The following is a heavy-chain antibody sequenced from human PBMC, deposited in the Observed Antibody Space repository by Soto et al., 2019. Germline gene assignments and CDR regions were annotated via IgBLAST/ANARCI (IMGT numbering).Heavy chain of an antibody. V-gene: IGHV1-2*02. CDR2: INPNSGDT. J-gene: IGHJ2*01. CDR3: SRDLIAEAGIWYFDL. CDR1: GYSFNAYY. Sequence: QVQLVQSGAEVKKPGASVKVSCKASGYSFNAYYMHWVRQAPGQGLEWMGWINPNSGDTVSAQKFQGRVTITRDTSISTAYMELSRRRSDDTAVYYCSRDLIAEAGIWYFDLWGRGTVVTVSS. D-gene: IGHD6-13*01.